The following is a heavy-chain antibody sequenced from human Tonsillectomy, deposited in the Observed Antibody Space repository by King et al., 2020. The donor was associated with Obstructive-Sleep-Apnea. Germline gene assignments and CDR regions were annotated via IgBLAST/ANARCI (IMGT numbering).Heavy chain of an antibody. Sequence: VQLVESGGGVVQPGKSLRLSCAASGFTFSSYGMHWVRQAPGKGLEWVAVIWYDGGNKYYADSVKGRFTISRDNSKNTLYLQMNSLRDEDTAVYYCARSTKVTDLFDYWGQGILVTVSS. CDR2: IWYDGGNK. CDR1: GFTFSSYG. V-gene: IGHV3-33*01. D-gene: IGHD4-17*01. J-gene: IGHJ4*02. CDR3: ARSTKVTDLFDY.